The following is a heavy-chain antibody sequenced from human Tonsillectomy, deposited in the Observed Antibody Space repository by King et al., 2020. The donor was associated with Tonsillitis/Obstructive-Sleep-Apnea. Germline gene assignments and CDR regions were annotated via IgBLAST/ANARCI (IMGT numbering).Heavy chain of an antibody. CDR3: ARNLPGQSYYYYMDV. Sequence: VQLQESGPGLVKPSETLSLTCAVSGGSISSYYWSWIRQPPGKGLEWIGYIDYSGSTNYNPSLKSRVTISVDTSKNQFSLKLSSVIAADTAVYYCARNLPGQSYYYYMDVWGKGTTVTVSS. J-gene: IGHJ6*03. D-gene: IGHD1-14*01. V-gene: IGHV4-59*01. CDR2: IDYSGST. CDR1: GGSISSYY.